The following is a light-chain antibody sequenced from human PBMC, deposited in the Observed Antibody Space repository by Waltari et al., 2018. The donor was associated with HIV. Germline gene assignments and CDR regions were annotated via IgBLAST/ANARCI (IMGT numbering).Light chain of an antibody. V-gene: IGKV4-1*01. Sequence: DIGMTQSPDSLAVSLGERAPILSTSSQSLYSSSNKNSLAWYQQKPGHPTVLLIYGASTRNSGVPDRFSGSGSGTDFTLTISSLQAEDVAVYYCQQYYTTPYTFGQGTKLGIK. CDR2: GAS. J-gene: IGKJ2*01. CDR1: QSLYSSSNKNS. CDR3: QQYYTTPYT.